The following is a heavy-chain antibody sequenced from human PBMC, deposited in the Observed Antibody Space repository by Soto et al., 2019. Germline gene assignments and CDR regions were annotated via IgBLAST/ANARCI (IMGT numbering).Heavy chain of an antibody. CDR2: ISTSSRTI. CDR3: ARSRVNIAANDFDS. V-gene: IGHV3-48*02. CDR1: GFTFSTYS. D-gene: IGHD6-13*01. Sequence: EVQLVESGGGLVQPGGSLSLSCAVSGFTFSTYSMNWVRQAPGKGLEWVSYISTSSRTIYYADSVKGRFTISRDNAKNSLYLQMNSLRDEDTAVYYCARSRVNIAANDFDSWGQGTLVTVSS. J-gene: IGHJ4*02.